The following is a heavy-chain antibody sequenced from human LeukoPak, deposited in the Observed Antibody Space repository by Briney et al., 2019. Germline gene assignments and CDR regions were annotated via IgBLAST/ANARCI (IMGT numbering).Heavy chain of an antibody. J-gene: IGHJ4*02. V-gene: IGHV4-34*01. CDR2: IKHRGST. CDR1: GGSFSGYY. Sequence: SATLSLTCAVYGGSFSGYYWSWIRQPPGKGLEWIGEIKHRGSTNYNPPLKSRVTISVDTSKHQFSLKLSSVTAADTAVYYCARVGRWIQFRPFDYWGKGTLVTVSS. CDR3: ARVGRWIQFRPFDY. D-gene: IGHD3-10*01.